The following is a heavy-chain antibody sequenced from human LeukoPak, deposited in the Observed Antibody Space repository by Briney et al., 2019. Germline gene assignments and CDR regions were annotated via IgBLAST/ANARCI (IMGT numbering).Heavy chain of an antibody. CDR3: ARDHTTSDYYYGLDV. V-gene: IGHV1-69*04. Sequence: SVKASCKASGGTFSSYAISWVRQAPGQGLEWMGRIIPILGIANYAQKVQDRVTITADKSTTTAYMELRSLRSEDTAVYYCARDHTTSDYYYGLDVWGQGTMVTVSS. D-gene: IGHD2-2*01. J-gene: IGHJ6*02. CDR1: GGTFSSYA. CDR2: IIPILGIA.